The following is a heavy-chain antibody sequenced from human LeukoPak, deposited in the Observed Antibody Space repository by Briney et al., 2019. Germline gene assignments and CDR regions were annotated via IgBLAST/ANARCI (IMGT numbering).Heavy chain of an antibody. CDR3: AKEFKDIVVVVAASPPYGMDV. Sequence: GGSLRLSCAASGFTFSSYGMHSVRQAPGQGLEWVAFIRYDGSNKYYADSVKGRFTISRDNSKITLYLQMNSLRAEDTAVYYCAKEFKDIVVVVAASPPYGMDVWGQGTTVTVSS. V-gene: IGHV3-30*02. D-gene: IGHD2-15*01. J-gene: IGHJ6*02. CDR1: GFTFSSYG. CDR2: IRYDGSNK.